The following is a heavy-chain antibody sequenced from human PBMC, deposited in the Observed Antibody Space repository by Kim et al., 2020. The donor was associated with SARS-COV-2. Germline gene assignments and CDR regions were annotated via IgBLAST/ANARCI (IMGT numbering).Heavy chain of an antibody. CDR1: GFDFSGSA. V-gene: IGHV3-73*01. CDR2: ITSKHNGYAT. CDR3: RATTDYFDY. J-gene: IGHJ4*02. D-gene: IGHD4-4*01. Sequence: GGSLRLSCEASGFDFSGSAMHWVRQAPGKGLEWIGRITSKHNGYATPYDGTEKGSFIISRDDSRKMAYLQMNSLKTEDAALYYCRATTDYFDYWGQGTLV.